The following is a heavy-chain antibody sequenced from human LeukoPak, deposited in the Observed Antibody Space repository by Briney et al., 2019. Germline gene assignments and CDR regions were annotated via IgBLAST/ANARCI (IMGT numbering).Heavy chain of an antibody. J-gene: IGHJ4*02. CDR2: IYHSGST. D-gene: IGHD6-6*01. CDR1: GGSISSSSYY. V-gene: IGHV4-39*07. CDR3: ARDLGIAARPDY. Sequence: SETLSLTCTVSGGSISSSSYYWGWIRQPPGKGLEWIGSIYHSGSTYYNPSLKSRVTISVDTSKNQFSLKLSSVTAADTAVYYCARDLGIAARPDYWGQGTLVTVSS.